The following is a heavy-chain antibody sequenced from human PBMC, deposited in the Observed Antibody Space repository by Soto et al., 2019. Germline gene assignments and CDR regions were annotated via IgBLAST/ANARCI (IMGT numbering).Heavy chain of an antibody. V-gene: IGHV4-39*01. CDR3: ARRARQPAATGSYYYYGMDV. D-gene: IGHD2-2*01. CDR2: IYYSGST. Sequence: SSETLSLNCAVYGGSFSSYYWGWIRQPPGKGLEWIGSIYYSGSTYYNPSLKSRVTISVDTSKNQFSLKLSSVTAADTAVYYCARRARQPAATGSYYYYGMDVWGQGTTVTVSS. J-gene: IGHJ6*02. CDR1: GGSFSSYY.